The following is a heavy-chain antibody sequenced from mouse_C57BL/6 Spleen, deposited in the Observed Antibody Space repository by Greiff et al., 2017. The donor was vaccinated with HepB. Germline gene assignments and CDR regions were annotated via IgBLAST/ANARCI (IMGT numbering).Heavy chain of an antibody. CDR2: INPGSGGT. V-gene: IGHV1-54*01. CDR1: GYAFTNYL. D-gene: IGHD2-1*01. J-gene: IGHJ2*01. Sequence: QVQLKQSGAELVRPGTSVKVSCKASGYAFTNYLIEWVKQRPGQGLEWIGVINPGSGGTNYNEKFKGKATLTADKSSSTAYMQLSSLTSEDSAVYFCARESYGNPDYWGQGTTLTVSS. CDR3: ARESYGNPDY.